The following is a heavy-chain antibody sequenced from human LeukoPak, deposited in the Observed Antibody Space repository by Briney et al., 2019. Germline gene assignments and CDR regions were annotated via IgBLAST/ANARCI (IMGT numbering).Heavy chain of an antibody. J-gene: IGHJ5*02. D-gene: IGHD3-3*01. V-gene: IGHV3-48*04. CDR1: GFTFSSYS. CDR2: ISSSSSTI. CDR3: ASFYWRSGIFERGNWFDP. Sequence: PGGSLRLSCAASGFTFSSYSMNWVRQAPGKGLEWVSYISSSSSTIYYADSVKGRFTISRDNAKNSLYLQMNSLRAEDTAVYYCASFYWRSGIFERGNWFDPWGQGTLVTVSS.